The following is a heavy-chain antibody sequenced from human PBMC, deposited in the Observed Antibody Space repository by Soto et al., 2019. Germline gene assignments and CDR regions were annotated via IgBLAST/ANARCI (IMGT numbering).Heavy chain of an antibody. CDR1: GVTFSSFD. CDR3: AAEGGQL. CDR2: IVAATGDT. V-gene: IGHV1-58*01. D-gene: IGHD6-13*01. Sequence: QVQLVQSGPEVKKPGTSVKVSCKASGVTFSSFDVQWVRQASGQGREWMGWIVAATGDTKYAQKFQERVNINRDISTITVYMEMTGLRSDDSSAYYCAAEGGQLWGQGTLVTVSS. J-gene: IGHJ4*02.